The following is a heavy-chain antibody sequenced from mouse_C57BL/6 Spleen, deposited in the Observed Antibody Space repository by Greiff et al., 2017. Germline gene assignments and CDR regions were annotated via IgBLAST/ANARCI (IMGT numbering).Heavy chain of an antibody. Sequence: QVQLQQPGAELVKPGASVKLSCKASGYTFTSYWMPWVKQRPGQGLEWIGMIHPNSGSTNYNEKFTSKATLTVDKSSSPAYMQLSSLTYEDTAVYYCAINSICYDYDGGAGFAYRGQGTLVTVSA. V-gene: IGHV1-64*01. CDR3: AINSICYDYDGGAGFAY. CDR2: IHPNSGST. J-gene: IGHJ3*01. CDR1: GYTFTSYW. D-gene: IGHD2-4*01.